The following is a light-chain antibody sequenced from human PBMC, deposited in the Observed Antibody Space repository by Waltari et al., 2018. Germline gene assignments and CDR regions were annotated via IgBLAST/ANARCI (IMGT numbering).Light chain of an antibody. CDR3: QQYYITPPT. V-gene: IGKV4-1*01. Sequence: DIVMTQSPDSLTVSLGERATVNCKSSQSVLSSSNNKNCLAWYQQKQGQPPKLLIYWASTRGSGVPDRFSGSGSGTDFTLTISSLQAEDVAVYYCQQYYITPPTFGQGTKVEIK. CDR1: QSVLSSSNNKNC. J-gene: IGKJ1*01. CDR2: WAS.